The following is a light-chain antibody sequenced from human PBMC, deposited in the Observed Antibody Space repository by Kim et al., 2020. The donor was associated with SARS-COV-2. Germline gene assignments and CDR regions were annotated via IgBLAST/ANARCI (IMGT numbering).Light chain of an antibody. CDR1: QDIANS. V-gene: IGKV1-27*01. J-gene: IGKJ1*01. CDR2: AAA. Sequence: AAIGDRVTMTCRASQDIANSLALYQQKPGKVPQVLIYAAATLQSGVPSRFSGSGSGTDFTLTIGSLQTEDVATYYCQKYNSAPWTFGPGTKVEIK. CDR3: QKYNSAPWT.